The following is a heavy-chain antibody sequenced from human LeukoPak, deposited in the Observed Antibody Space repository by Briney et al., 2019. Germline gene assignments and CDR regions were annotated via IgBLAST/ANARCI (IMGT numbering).Heavy chain of an antibody. V-gene: IGHV1-2*02. D-gene: IGHD3-22*01. CDR1: GYTFTDYY. J-gene: IGHJ4*02. CDR2: INPDRGGT. CDR3: AREDSSGYDY. Sequence: ASVKVSCKASGYTFTDYYMYWVRQAPGQGLEWMGWINPDRGGTNYAQNFQGRVTMTRDTSISTAYMEVSRLRSDDTAVYYCAREDSSGYDYWGQGTLVTVSS.